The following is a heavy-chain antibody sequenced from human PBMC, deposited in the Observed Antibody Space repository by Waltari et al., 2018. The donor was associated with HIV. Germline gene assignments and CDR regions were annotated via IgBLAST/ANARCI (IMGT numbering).Heavy chain of an antibody. Sequence: QLQLQVSGPGLLKPSETLSTTCTVSGGSIRGRNYHWGSNRHPPGKGLEWIGSIYYSGSTYYNPSLKSQVTISVDTSKSQFSLKLSSVTAADTAVYYCARHYVAYYDSSGRRAFDIWGQGTMVTVSS. J-gene: IGHJ3*02. D-gene: IGHD3-22*01. V-gene: IGHV4-39*01. CDR3: ARHYVAYYDSSGRRAFDI. CDR1: GGSIRGRNYH. CDR2: IYYSGST.